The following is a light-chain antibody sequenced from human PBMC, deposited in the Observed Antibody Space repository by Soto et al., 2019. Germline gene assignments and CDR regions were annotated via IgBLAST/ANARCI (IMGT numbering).Light chain of an antibody. V-gene: IGLV1-51*02. J-gene: IGLJ1*01. CDR1: SSNIGINY. Sequence: QSVLTQPPSVSAAPGQKVTISCSGSSSNIGINYVSWYQQLPGKAPKLLIYENSQRPSGIPDRFSGSKSGTSATLGITGLQTGDEADYYCGTWDSSLIALFGTGTKVTVL. CDR2: ENS. CDR3: GTWDSSLIAL.